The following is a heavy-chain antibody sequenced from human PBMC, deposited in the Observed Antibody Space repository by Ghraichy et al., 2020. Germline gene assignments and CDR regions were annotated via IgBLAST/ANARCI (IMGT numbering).Heavy chain of an antibody. J-gene: IGHJ4*02. V-gene: IGHV4-34*01. Sequence: SETLSLTCAVYGGSFSGYYWSWIRQPPGKGLEWIGEINHSGSTNYNPSLKSRVTISVDTSKNQFSLKLSSVTAADTAVYYCARGKPQQLVTPNFDYWGQGTLVTVSS. CDR2: INHSGST. CDR3: ARGKPQQLVTPNFDY. D-gene: IGHD6-13*01. CDR1: GGSFSGYY.